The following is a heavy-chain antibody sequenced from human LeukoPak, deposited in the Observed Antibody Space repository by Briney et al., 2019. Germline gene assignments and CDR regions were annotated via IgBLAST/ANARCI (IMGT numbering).Heavy chain of an antibody. CDR3: ARDSYYDSSGHYYYYGMDV. CDR2: ISSSSSTI. D-gene: IGHD3-22*01. V-gene: IGHV3-48*01. J-gene: IGHJ6*02. Sequence: SGGSLRLSCAASGFTSSSYSMNWVRQAPGKGLEWVSYISSSSSTIYYADSVKGRFTISRDNAKNSLYLQMNSLRAEDTAVYYCARDSYYDSSGHYYYYGMDVWGQGTTVTVSS. CDR1: GFTSSSYS.